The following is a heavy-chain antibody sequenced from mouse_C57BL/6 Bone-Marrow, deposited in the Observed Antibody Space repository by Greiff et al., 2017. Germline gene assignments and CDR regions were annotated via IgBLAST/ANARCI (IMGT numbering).Heavy chain of an antibody. V-gene: IGHV2-5*01. J-gene: IGHJ4*01. CDR2: IWRGGST. CDR3: ANPAYYYGSNSSYAMDY. D-gene: IGHD1-1*01. CDR1: GFSLTSYG. Sequence: QVQLKESGPGLVQPSQSLSITCTVSGFSLTSYGVHWVRQSPGKGLEWLGVIWRGGSTDYNAAFMSRLSITKDNSKSQVFFKMNSLQADDTAIYYCANPAYYYGSNSSYAMDYWGQGTSVTVSS.